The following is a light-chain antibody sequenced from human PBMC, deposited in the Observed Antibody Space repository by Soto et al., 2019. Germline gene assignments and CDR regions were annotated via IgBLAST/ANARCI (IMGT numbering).Light chain of an antibody. V-gene: IGKV3-20*01. CDR2: GAS. CDR3: QQYGSSPPWT. Sequence: EIVLTQSPGTLSLSPGDRATLSCRASQSVSSSYLAWYQQNPGQAPRPLIYGASSRATGIPDRFSGSGSGTDFTLTISRLEPEDFAVYYCQQYGSSPPWTFGQGTKVEIK. CDR1: QSVSSSY. J-gene: IGKJ1*01.